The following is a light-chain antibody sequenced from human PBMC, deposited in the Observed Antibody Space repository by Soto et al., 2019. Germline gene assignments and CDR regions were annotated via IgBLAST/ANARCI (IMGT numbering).Light chain of an antibody. CDR1: SSDVGSHNL. V-gene: IGLV2-23*02. CDR3: CSYGGSRAV. J-gene: IGLJ7*01. Sequence: QSALTQPASVSGSPGQSITISCTGTSSDVGSHNLVSWYQQHPGQAPTLMIYEVNKRSLGVSARFSASKSGNTAPLTVSGLQAEDEADYYCCSYGGSRAVFGGGTQLTVL. CDR2: EVN.